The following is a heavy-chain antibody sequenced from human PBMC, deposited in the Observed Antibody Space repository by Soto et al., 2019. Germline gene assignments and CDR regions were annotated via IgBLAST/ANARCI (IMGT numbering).Heavy chain of an antibody. Sequence: WGALRLSCAASGVTFSSHWIHWVRQAPGEGLVWVSHIGPDGSSTRDADSVQGRFTICRDNARNTLYLQMHSLRDEDTAVYYCARGNNWSYDSWGQGILVTVSS. CDR3: ARGNNWSYDS. V-gene: IGHV3-74*01. CDR1: GVTFSSHW. J-gene: IGHJ4*02. CDR2: IGPDGSST.